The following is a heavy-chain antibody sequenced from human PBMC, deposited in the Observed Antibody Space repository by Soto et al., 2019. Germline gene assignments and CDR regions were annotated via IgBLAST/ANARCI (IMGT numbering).Heavy chain of an antibody. CDR1: GYTLTELS. CDR2: FDPEDGET. D-gene: IGHD3-10*01. CDR3: ATIYGSGSYLVQFDY. Sequence: GASVKVSCKVSGYTLTELSMHWVRQAPGKGLEWMGGFDPEDGETIYAQKFQGRVTMTEDTSTDTAYMELSSLRSEDTAVYYCATIYGSGSYLVQFDYWGQGTLVTVSS. J-gene: IGHJ4*02. V-gene: IGHV1-24*01.